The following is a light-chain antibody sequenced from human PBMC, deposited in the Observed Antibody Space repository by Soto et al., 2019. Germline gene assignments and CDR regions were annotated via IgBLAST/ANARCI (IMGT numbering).Light chain of an antibody. Sequence: DIQMTQSPSTLSASVGDRVTITCRASQSISGWLAGYQQRPGKAPTLLIYDASSLESGVPSRFRGSGSGTDFTHTIGGLQHDDFATYYCQQYSGYSLFTFGPGTIVD. V-gene: IGKV1-5*01. J-gene: IGKJ3*01. CDR1: QSISGW. CDR3: QQYSGYSLFT. CDR2: DAS.